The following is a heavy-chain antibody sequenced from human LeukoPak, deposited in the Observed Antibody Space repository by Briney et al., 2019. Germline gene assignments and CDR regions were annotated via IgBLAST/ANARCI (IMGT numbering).Heavy chain of an antibody. Sequence: PGGSLRLSCAASGFTFSSYDMHWVRQATGKGLEWVSAIGTAGDTYYPGSVKGRFTISRENAKNSLYLQMNSLRAGDTAVYYCARAGGQQLPRAFDIWGQGTMVTVSS. D-gene: IGHD6-13*01. CDR1: GFTFSSYD. CDR3: ARAGGQQLPRAFDI. V-gene: IGHV3-13*01. CDR2: IGTAGDT. J-gene: IGHJ3*02.